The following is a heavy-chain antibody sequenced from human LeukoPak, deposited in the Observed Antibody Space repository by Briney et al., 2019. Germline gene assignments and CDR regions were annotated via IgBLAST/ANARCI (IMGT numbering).Heavy chain of an antibody. CDR3: TTDHILLYDYVWGSYRIFDY. Sequence: GSLRLSCAASGFTFSNAWMSWVRQAPGKGLEWVGRIKSKTDGGTTDYAAPVKGTFTISRDDSKNTLYLQMNSLKTEDTAVYYCTTDHILLYDYVWGSYRIFDYWGQGTLVTVSS. V-gene: IGHV3-15*01. CDR1: GFTFSNAW. D-gene: IGHD3-16*02. J-gene: IGHJ4*02. CDR2: IKSKTDGGTT.